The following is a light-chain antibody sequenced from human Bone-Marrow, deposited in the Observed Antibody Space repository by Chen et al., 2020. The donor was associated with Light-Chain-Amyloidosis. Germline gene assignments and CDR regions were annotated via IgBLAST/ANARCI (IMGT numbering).Light chain of an antibody. V-gene: IGKV1-12*01. Sequence: DIQMPQSPSSVSASVGDRAAITCRASQDVSSWLAWYQQRPGKAPKLLISTASSLQSGVPSRFSGSGSGTDFTLTISSLQPEDFATYYCQQTNTFPLSFGRGTRVEIK. CDR2: TAS. CDR1: QDVSSW. CDR3: QQTNTFPLS. J-gene: IGKJ4*01.